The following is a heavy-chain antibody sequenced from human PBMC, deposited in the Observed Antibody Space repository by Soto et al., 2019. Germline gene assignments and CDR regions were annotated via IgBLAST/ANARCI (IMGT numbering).Heavy chain of an antibody. V-gene: IGHV6-1*01. CDR3: AKGDNLGPKTGYAFDP. D-gene: IGHD5-12*01. J-gene: IGHJ5*02. CDR2: TYFSSKWYN. Sequence: PSQTLSLTCAISGDSVSSNTASWNWTRQSPSRGIGWLGRTYFSSKWYNDYAVSVKSRIIINPDTSNNPFSLQLNSVTPEDTAVYFCAKGDNLGPKTGYAFDPWGQGIMVTVSS. CDR1: GDSVSSNTAS.